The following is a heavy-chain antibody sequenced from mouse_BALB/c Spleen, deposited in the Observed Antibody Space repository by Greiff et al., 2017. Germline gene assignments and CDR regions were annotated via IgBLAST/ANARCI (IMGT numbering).Heavy chain of an antibody. CDR2: IWSGGST. D-gene: IGHD4-1*01. CDR1: GFSLTSYG. Sequence: VQVVESGPGLVQPSQSLSITCTVSGFSLTSYGVHWVRQSPGKGLEWLGVIWSGGSTDYNAAFISRLSISKDNSKSQVFFKMNSLQANDTAIYYCATNWDHYYAMDYWGQGTSVTVSS. J-gene: IGHJ4*01. V-gene: IGHV2-2*02. CDR3: ATNWDHYYAMDY.